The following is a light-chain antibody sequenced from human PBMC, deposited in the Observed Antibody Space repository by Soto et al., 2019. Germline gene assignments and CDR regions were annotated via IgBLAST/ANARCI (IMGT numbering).Light chain of an antibody. CDR3: QQYNNWPLT. Sequence: EILMTQSPATLSVSPGESATLSCRASHRVSSYLAWYKQKPGQAPRLLIYGASTRATGIPARFSGSGSGTVFTLTISSLQSEDFAVYFCQQYNNWPLTFGGGTKVEIK. CDR2: GAS. J-gene: IGKJ4*01. V-gene: IGKV3-15*01. CDR1: HRVSSY.